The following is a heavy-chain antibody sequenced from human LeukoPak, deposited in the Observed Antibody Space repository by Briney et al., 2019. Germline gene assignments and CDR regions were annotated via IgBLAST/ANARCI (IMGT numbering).Heavy chain of an antibody. J-gene: IGHJ1*01. V-gene: IGHV4-59*08. Sequence: SETLSLTCTVSGGSISSYYWSWIRQPPGKGLEWIGYIYYSGSTNYNPSLKSRVTISVDTSKNQFSLKLSSVTAADTAVYYCFLSAGIAVAGQVVAQHWGQGTLVTVSS. D-gene: IGHD6-19*01. CDR3: FLSAGIAVAGQVVAQH. CDR2: IYYSGST. CDR1: GGSISSYY.